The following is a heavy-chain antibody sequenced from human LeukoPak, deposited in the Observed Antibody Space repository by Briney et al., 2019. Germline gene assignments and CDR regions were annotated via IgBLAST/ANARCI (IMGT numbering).Heavy chain of an antibody. CDR2: ISGSGGST. CDR3: AITRTGIAVAGIFDY. V-gene: IGHV3-23*01. J-gene: IGHJ4*02. D-gene: IGHD6-19*01. CDR1: GFTFSSYA. Sequence: PGGSLRLSCAASGFTFSSYAMSWVRQAPGKGLEWVSAISGSGGSTYYADSVKGRFTISRDNSKNTLYLQMNSLRADGTAVYYFAITRTGIAVAGIFDYWGQGNLVTVSS.